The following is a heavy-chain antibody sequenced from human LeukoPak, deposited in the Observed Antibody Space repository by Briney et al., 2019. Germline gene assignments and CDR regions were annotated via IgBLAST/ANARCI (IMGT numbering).Heavy chain of an antibody. CDR3: ARGLHIMVVTSTSFDY. CDR2: INPSGGST. Sequence: ASVKVSCKASGYTFTSYYMHWVRQAPGQGLEWMGIINPSGGSTSYAQKFQGRVTMTRDMSTSTVYMELSSLRSEDTAVYYCARGLHIMVVTSTSFDYWGQGTLVTVSS. J-gene: IGHJ4*02. CDR1: GYTFTSYY. V-gene: IGHV1-46*01. D-gene: IGHD2-21*02.